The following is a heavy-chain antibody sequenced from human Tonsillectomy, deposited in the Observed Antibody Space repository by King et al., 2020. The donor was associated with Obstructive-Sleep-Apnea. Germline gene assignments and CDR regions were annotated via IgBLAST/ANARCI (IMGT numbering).Heavy chain of an antibody. CDR2: IHTSGST. CDR1: GGSISSYY. D-gene: IGHD3-10*01. J-gene: IGHJ4*02. Sequence: QLQESGPGLVKPSETLSLTCTVSGGSISSYYWSWIRQPAGKGMEWIGRIHTSGSTNYNPSLKSRVIMSIDTSKNQFSLKLTSMTAADTAVYYCASWKVRGVIQEYWGQGTLVTVSS. V-gene: IGHV4-4*07. CDR3: ASWKVRGVIQEY.